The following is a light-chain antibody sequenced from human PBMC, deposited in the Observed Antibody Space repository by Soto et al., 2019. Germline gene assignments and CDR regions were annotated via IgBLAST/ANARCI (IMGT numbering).Light chain of an antibody. V-gene: IGKV3-11*01. CDR1: QSISSY. CDR3: QQRSDWPPIT. Sequence: EIVLTHSPVTLSASPGDRATLSFRSSQSISSYLAWYQQKPGQSPRLLIYDASNRATGIPARFSGSGSGTDFTLTISSLEPEDFAVYYCQQRSDWPPITFGQGTRLEIK. CDR2: DAS. J-gene: IGKJ5*01.